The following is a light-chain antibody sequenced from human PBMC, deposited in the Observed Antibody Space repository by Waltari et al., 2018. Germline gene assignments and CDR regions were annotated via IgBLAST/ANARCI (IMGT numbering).Light chain of an antibody. CDR3: AAWDDSLSGWV. CDR1: SSNFGSNY. Sequence: QSVLTQPPSASGTPGQRVTISCPGSSSNFGSNYGYLYQQLPGTAPKLLIYRNNQRPSGVPDRFSGSKSGTSASLAISGLRSEDEADYYCAAWDDSLSGWVFGGGTKLTVL. J-gene: IGLJ3*02. CDR2: RNN. V-gene: IGLV1-47*01.